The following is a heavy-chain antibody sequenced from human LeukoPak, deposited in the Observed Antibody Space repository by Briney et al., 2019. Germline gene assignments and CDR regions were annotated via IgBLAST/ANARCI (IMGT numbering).Heavy chain of an antibody. CDR1: VFTFNSYS. D-gene: IGHD3-10*01. CDR3: ARDSRVRGGARGDYFDY. V-gene: IGHV3-21*01. J-gene: IGHJ4*02. CDR2: IKSSSSNI. Sequence: GASLSLSCAVSVFTFNSYSVNCARQARGEGLEWFSSIKSSSSNIYYADSVKSRVTISRDTAKNSLYLQMNSLRAADTAVYYCARDSRVRGGARGDYFDYWGQGTLVTVSS.